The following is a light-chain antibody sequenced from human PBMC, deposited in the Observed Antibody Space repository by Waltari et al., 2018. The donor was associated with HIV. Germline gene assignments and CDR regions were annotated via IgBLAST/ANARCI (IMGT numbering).Light chain of an antibody. CDR1: STDVGGYNY. V-gene: IGLV2-14*01. CDR3: SSYTTSSTRV. J-gene: IGLJ3*02. Sequence: QSALTQPASVSGSPGQSITISCSGTSTDVGGYNYVSWYQHHPGKAPKLMIYEVTNRFSASKSGNTASLTISGLQAEDEADYYCSSYTTSSTRVFGGGTKLTVL. CDR2: EV.